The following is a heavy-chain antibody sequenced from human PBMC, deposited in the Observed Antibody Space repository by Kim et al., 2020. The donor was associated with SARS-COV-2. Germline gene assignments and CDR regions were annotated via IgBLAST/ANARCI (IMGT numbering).Heavy chain of an antibody. D-gene: IGHD4-17*01. Sequence: GGSLRLSCAASVFTFSRYGMSWVRQAPGKGLEWVSTISPGGGTTYYADSVKGRFTISRDNSRNTLYLQIYSLRAEDTAIYYCAKTLRTTGYFDYWGQGTLVTVSS. V-gene: IGHV3-23*01. CDR1: VFTFSRYG. CDR3: AKTLRTTGYFDY. J-gene: IGHJ4*02. CDR2: ISPGGGTT.